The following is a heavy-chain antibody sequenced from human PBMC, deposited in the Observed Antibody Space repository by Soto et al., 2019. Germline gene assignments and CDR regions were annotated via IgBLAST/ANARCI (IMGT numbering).Heavy chain of an antibody. J-gene: IGHJ6*03. D-gene: IGHD5-12*01. CDR2: ISGSGGST. CDR3: AKWVSGYDQVYYYYMDV. Sequence: GGSLRLFCAASGFTFSSYAMSWVRQAPGKGLEWVSAISGSGGSTYYADSVKGRFTISRDNSKNTLYLQMNSLRAEDTAVYYCAKWVSGYDQVYYYYMDVWGKGTTVTVSS. V-gene: IGHV3-23*01. CDR1: GFTFSSYA.